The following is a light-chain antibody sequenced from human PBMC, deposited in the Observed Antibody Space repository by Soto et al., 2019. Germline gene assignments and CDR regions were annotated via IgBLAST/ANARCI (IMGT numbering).Light chain of an antibody. CDR3: SSYTNSSPLVV. V-gene: IGLV2-14*01. J-gene: IGLJ2*01. Sequence: QSALTQPASVSGSPGQSITISCTGTSSDVGGYNYVSWYQQHPGKAPKLMIYDVSNRPSGVSNRFSGSKSGNTAFLTISGLQAEDEADYYCSSYTNSSPLVVFGGGTKLTVL. CDR2: DVS. CDR1: SSDVGGYNY.